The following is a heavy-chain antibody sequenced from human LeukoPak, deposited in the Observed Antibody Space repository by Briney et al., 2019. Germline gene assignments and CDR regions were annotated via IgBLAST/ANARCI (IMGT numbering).Heavy chain of an antibody. D-gene: IGHD2-2*01. CDR3: ARDVRYCSSTSCYSLFNY. CDR1: GGSISSYY. J-gene: IGHJ4*02. Sequence: SETLSLTCTVSGGSISSYYWSWIRQPPGKGLEWIGYIYYSGSTNYNPSLKSRVTISVDTSKNQFSLKLSSVTAADTAVYYCARDVRYCSSTSCYSLFNYWGQGTLVTVSS. CDR2: IYYSGST. V-gene: IGHV4-59*12.